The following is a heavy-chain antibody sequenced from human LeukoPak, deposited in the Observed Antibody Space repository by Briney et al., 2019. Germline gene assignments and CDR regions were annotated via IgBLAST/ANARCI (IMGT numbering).Heavy chain of an antibody. J-gene: IGHJ4*02. D-gene: IGHD2-15*01. CDR1: GGSFSGYY. CDR3: ARGNLPIVVVVAATRWFDC. CDR2: INHSGST. V-gene: IGHV4-34*01. Sequence: MPSETLSLTCAVYGGSFSGYYWSWIRQPPGKGLEWIGEINHSGSTNYNPSLKSRVTISVDTSKNQFSLKLSSVTAADTAVYYCARGNLPIVVVVAATRWFDCWGQGTLVTVSS.